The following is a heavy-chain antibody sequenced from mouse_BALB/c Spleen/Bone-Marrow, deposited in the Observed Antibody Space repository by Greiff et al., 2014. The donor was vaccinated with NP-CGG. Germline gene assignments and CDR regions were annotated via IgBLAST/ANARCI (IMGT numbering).Heavy chain of an antibody. CDR3: NARGDYDFDYFDY. D-gene: IGHD2-4*01. CDR1: GFNIKDYY. Sequence: EVNLVESGAELVRSGASVKLSCTASGFNIKDYYMHWVKQRPEQDLEWIGWIDPENGDTEYAPKFQGKATMTADTSSNTAYLQLSSLTSEDTAVYYCNARGDYDFDYFDYWGQGTTLTVSS. V-gene: IGHV14-4*02. J-gene: IGHJ2*01. CDR2: IDPENGDT.